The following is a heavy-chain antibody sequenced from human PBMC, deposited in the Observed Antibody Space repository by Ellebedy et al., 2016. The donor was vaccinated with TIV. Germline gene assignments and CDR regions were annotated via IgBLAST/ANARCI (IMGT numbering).Heavy chain of an antibody. V-gene: IGHV1-46*01. CDR3: ARDHHSIASGGLDY. CDR1: GYSFFRHY. CDR2: INTSGGLT. Sequence: ASVKVSCKATGYSFFRHYIHWVRQAPGEGLQWVGSINTSGGLTSLAQSFRGRVAVTRDTSTSTVYMEMTRPTFEDTAGYFSARDHHSIASGGLDYWGQGTLVTVSS. D-gene: IGHD2/OR15-2a*01. J-gene: IGHJ4*02.